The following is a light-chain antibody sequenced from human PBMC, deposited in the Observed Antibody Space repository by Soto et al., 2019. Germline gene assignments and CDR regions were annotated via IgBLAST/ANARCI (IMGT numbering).Light chain of an antibody. CDR1: QIISSY. J-gene: IGKJ2*02. CDR2: AAS. Sequence: DIQMTQSPSSLSASVGDRVTITCRASQIISSYLNWYQQKPGKAPKFLIYAASSWQSGVPSRFSGSGSGTEFTLTITSLQPEDFATDDCQRRYSTPCTFGQGTKLEIK. CDR3: QRRYSTPCT. V-gene: IGKV1-39*01.